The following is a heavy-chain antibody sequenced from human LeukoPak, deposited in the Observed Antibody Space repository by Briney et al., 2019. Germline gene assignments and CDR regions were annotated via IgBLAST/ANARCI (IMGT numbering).Heavy chain of an antibody. V-gene: IGHV3-53*01. Sequence: GGSLRLSCAASGFIVSSKFMSWVRQAPGKGLEWVSVIYSGGSTYYADSVKGRFTISRDNSKNTLYLQMNSLRAEDTAVYYCAISKGDSGSYPNWSDPGGQGTLVTAPS. J-gene: IGHJ5*02. D-gene: IGHD3-10*01. CDR1: GFIVSSKF. CDR3: AISKGDSGSYPNWSDP. CDR2: IYSGGST.